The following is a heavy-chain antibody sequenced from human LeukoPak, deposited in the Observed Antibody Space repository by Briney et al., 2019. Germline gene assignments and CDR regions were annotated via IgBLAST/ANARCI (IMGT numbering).Heavy chain of an antibody. J-gene: IGHJ4*02. D-gene: IGHD2-15*01. CDR1: GFTFSTYA. CDR3: AKSYCSGGSCYSDLPYYFDF. V-gene: IGHV3-23*01. Sequence: GGSLRPSCAASGFTFSTYAVTWVRQTPGKRLEWVSAISGDGRTTYFADFVKGRFTVSRDNSKNTLYLQMNSLRAEDTAVYYCAKSYCSGGSCYSDLPYYFDFWGQGTPVTVSS. CDR2: ISGDGRTT.